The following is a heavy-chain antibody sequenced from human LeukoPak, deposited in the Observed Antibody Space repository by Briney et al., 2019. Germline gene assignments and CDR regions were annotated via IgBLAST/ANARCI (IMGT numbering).Heavy chain of an antibody. CDR1: GVSISGSYYY. J-gene: IGHJ4*02. CDR3: ARKSSHSSSYDF. Sequence: SETLSLTCAVSGVSISGSYYYWGWIRQPPGKGLEWIGNIYYSGSTYYNPSLKSRVTISVDTSKNQFSLKLSSVTAADTAVYYCARKSSHSSSYDFWGQGTLVTVSS. V-gene: IGHV4-39*07. D-gene: IGHD6-13*01. CDR2: IYYSGST.